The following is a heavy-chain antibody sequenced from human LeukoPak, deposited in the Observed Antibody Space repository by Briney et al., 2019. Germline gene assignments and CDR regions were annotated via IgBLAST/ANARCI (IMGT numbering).Heavy chain of an antibody. CDR2: IRSKANSYGT. Sequence: GGSLKLSCAASGFTFSGSAMHWVRQASGKGLEWVGRIRSKANSYGTAYAASVKGRFTISRDDSKNTAYLQMNSLKTEDTAVYYCTRRGHYYGSGSYYNYYYYGMDVWGKGTTVTVSS. CDR1: GFTFSGSA. J-gene: IGHJ6*04. CDR3: TRRGHYYGSGSYYNYYYYGMDV. D-gene: IGHD3-10*01. V-gene: IGHV3-73*01.